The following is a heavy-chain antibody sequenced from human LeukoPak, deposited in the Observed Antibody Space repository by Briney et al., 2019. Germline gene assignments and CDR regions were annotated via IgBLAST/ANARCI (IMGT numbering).Heavy chain of an antibody. CDR2: IYHSGST. CDR3: ASLSLEAGAGTQGGASDAFDI. J-gene: IGHJ3*02. V-gene: IGHV4-39*07. Sequence: PSETLSLTCTVSGGSISSSSYYWGWIRQPPGKGLEWIGSIYHSGSTYYNPSLKSRVTISVDRSKNQFSLKLSSVTAADTAVYYCASLSLEAGAGTQGGASDAFDIWGQGTMVTVSS. D-gene: IGHD6-13*01. CDR1: GGSISSSSYY.